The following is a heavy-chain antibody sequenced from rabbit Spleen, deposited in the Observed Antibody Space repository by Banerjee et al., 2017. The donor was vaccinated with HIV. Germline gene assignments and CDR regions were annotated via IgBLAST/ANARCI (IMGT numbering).Heavy chain of an antibody. CDR3: ARDNYGDYAYASFNL. CDR1: GFSFSSNYY. D-gene: IGHD6-1*01. CDR2: IVIGTGST. Sequence: EQLVESGGGLVKPGASLTLTCTASGFSFSSNYYMNWVRQAPGKGLEWIGFIVIGTGSTYYASWAKGRFTITRSTSLNTVTLQLNSLTAADTATYFCARDNYGDYAYASFNLWGPGTLVTVS. J-gene: IGHJ4*01. V-gene: IGHV1S43*01.